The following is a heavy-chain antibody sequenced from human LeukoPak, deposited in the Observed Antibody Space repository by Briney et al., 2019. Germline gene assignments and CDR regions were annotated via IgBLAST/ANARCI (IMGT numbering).Heavy chain of an antibody. J-gene: IGHJ4*02. CDR2: VFYSGST. V-gene: IGHV4-59*06. D-gene: IGHD3-10*01. Sequence: KSSETLSLTCTVSGGSISSYYWTWIRQHPGKGLEWLGYVFYSGSTYYNPSLKGRFTISLDTSKNQLSLKLSSVTAAGTAVYYCARGTYYSSSGSYYNLDQWGQGTLVTVSS. CDR1: GGSISSYY. CDR3: ARGTYYSSSGSYYNLDQ.